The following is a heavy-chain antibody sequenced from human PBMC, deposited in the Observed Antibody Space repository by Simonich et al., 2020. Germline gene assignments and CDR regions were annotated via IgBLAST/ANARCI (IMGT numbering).Heavy chain of an antibody. Sequence: QLQLQESGPGLVKPSETLSLTCTVSGGSISSSSYYCGWIRTPPGKGLEWIGSIYYSGSTYYNPSLKSRVTISVDTSKNQFSLKLSSVTAADTAVYYCARWAYSSSYFDYWGQGTLVTVSS. CDR3: ARWAYSSSYFDY. V-gene: IGHV4-39*01. CDR1: GGSISSSSYY. CDR2: IYYSGST. D-gene: IGHD6-6*01. J-gene: IGHJ4*02.